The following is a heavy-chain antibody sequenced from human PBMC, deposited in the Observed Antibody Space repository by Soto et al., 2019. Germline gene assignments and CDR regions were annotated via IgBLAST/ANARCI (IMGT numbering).Heavy chain of an antibody. CDR2: IWKDGSNK. CDR1: GFSFSSYG. CDR3: ARDLGSEAAGTGGDY. D-gene: IGHD6-13*01. J-gene: IGHJ4*02. Sequence: QVQLVESGGGVVQPGRSLRLSCAASGFSFSSYGMHWVRQAPGKGLEWVAVIWKDGSNKYYAESVKGRFTIPRDNSKNTLYLQMNSLRAEDTALYHCARDLGSEAAGTGGDYWGQGTLVTVSS. V-gene: IGHV3-33*01.